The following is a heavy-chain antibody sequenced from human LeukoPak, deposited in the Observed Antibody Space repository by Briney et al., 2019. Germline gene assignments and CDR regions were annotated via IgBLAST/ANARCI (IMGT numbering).Heavy chain of an antibody. D-gene: IGHD3-22*01. V-gene: IGHV4-4*07. CDR2: VYSSGVG. J-gene: IGHJ4*02. CDR1: GGCITGYY. Sequence: SETLSLTCTVSGGCITGYYWNWIRQPAGQGLEWLGRVYSSGVGNYNPSLTSRVTMSVDTSKNQFSLKLTSLTAADTAVYYCAREEFLHEIDSSGYFVYWGQGTLVTVSS. CDR3: AREEFLHEIDSSGYFVY.